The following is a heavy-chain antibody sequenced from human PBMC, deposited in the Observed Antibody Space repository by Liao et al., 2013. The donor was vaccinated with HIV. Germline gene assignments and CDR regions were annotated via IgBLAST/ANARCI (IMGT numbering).Heavy chain of an antibody. J-gene: IGHJ4*02. CDR3: TREFDLGYQEY. V-gene: IGHV4-61*02. Sequence: QVQLQQWGAGLLKPSETLSLTCTVSGGSISGGTYYWSWIRQPAGKGLEWIGRIYTSGSTIYNPSLKSRVTISVDTSKNQFSLRLSSVTAADTAVYYCTREFDLGYQEYWGQGTLVTVSS. CDR2: IYTSGST. CDR1: GGSISGGTYY. D-gene: IGHD3-9*01.